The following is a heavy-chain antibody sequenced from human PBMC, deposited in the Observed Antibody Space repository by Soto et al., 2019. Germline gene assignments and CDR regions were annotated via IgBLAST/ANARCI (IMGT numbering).Heavy chain of an antibody. V-gene: IGHV1-18*01. D-gene: IGHD3-10*01. CDR2: ISAYNGNT. J-gene: IGHJ6*03. CDR1: GYTFTSYG. Sequence: QVQLVQSGAEVKKPGASVKVSCKASGYTFTSYGISWVRQAPGQGLEWMGWISAYNGNTNYAQKLQGRVTMTTDASTSTAYMELRSLRSDDTAVYYCARSPRRGSGRVVYYYYYMDVWGKGTTVTVSS. CDR3: ARSPRRGSGRVVYYYYYMDV.